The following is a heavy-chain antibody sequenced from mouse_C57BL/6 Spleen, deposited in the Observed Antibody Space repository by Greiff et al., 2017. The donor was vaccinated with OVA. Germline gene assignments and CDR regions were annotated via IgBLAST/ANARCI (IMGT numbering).Heavy chain of an antibody. CDR1: GFTFTSYW. CDR3: ARYYYGSSYVGAWFAY. V-gene: IGHV1-72*01. J-gene: IGHJ3*01. D-gene: IGHD1-1*01. Sequence: VQLQQPGAELVKPGASVKLSCKASGFTFTSYWMHWVKQRPGRGLEWIGRIDPNSGGTKYNEKFKSKATLTVDKPSSTAYMQLSSLTSEDSAVYYCARYYYGSSYVGAWFAYWGQGTLVTVSA. CDR2: IDPNSGGT.